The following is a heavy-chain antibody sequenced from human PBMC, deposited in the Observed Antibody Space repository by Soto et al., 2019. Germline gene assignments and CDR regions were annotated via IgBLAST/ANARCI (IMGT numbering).Heavy chain of an antibody. V-gene: IGHV1-18*01. D-gene: IGHD4-17*01. Sequence: GASVKVSCKASGYTFTSYGISWVRQAPGQGLEWMGWISAYNGNTNYAQTLQGRVAMTTDTSTSTAYMELRSLRSDDTAVYYCARDSMTTVTTRLDYWGQGTLVTVSS. J-gene: IGHJ4*02. CDR2: ISAYNGNT. CDR1: GYTFTSYG. CDR3: ARDSMTTVTTRLDY.